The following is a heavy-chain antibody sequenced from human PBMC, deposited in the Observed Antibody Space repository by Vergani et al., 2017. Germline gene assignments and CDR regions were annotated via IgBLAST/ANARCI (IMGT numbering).Heavy chain of an antibody. CDR3: ARGSHTVRYFDWLLINNWFDP. CDR1: GGTFSSYA. J-gene: IGHJ5*02. V-gene: IGHV1-69*06. Sequence: QVQLVQSGAEVKKPGSSVKVSCKASGGTFSSYAISWVRQAPGQGLEWMGGIIPIFGTANYAQKFQGRVTITADKSTSTAYMELSSLRSEDTAVYYCARGSHTVRYFDWLLINNWFDPWGQGTLVTVSS. D-gene: IGHD3-9*01. CDR2: IIPIFGTA.